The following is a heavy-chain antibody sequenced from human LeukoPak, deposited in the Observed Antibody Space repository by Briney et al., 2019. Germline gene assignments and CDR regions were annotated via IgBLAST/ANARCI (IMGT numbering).Heavy chain of an antibody. V-gene: IGHV7-4-1*02. J-gene: IGHJ4*02. D-gene: IGHD6-13*01. CDR3: ARDGPAAVGTGFDY. CDR2: INTNTGNP. Sequence: ASVKVSCKASGYIFTNYAINWVRQAPGQGLEWMGWINTNTGNPTYAQGFTGRFVFSLDTSVSTAYLQISSLRAEDTAVYYCARDGPAAVGTGFDYWGQGTLVTVSS. CDR1: GYIFTNYA.